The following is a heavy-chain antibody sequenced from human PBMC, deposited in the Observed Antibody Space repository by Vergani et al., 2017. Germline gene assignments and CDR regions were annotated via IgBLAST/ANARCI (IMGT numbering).Heavy chain of an antibody. CDR1: GGTFSSYA. J-gene: IGHJ6*03. V-gene: IGHV1-69*01. CDR2: IIPIFGTA. D-gene: IGHD3-3*01. CDR3: AQSARFLENYYYMDV. Sequence: QVQLVQSGAEVKKPGSSVKVSCKASGGTFSSYAISWVRQAPGQGLEWMGGIIPIFGTANYAQKFQVRVTITADESTSTAYMELSSLRSEDTAVYYCAQSARFLENYYYMDVWGKGTTVTVSS.